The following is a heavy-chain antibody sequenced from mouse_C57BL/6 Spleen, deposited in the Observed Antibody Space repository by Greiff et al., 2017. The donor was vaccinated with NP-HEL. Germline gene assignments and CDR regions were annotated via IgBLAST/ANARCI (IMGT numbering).Heavy chain of an antibody. CDR3: ARFNDYWYFDV. CDR2: IYPGDGDT. D-gene: IGHD2-3*01. J-gene: IGHJ1*03. CDR1: GYAFSSYW. V-gene: IGHV1-80*01. Sequence: QVQLKQSGAELVKPGASVKISCKASGYAFSSYWMNWVKQRPGKGLEWIGQIYPGDGDTNYNGKFKGKATLTADKSSSTAYMQLSSLTSEDSAVYFCARFNDYWYFDVWGTGTTVTVSS.